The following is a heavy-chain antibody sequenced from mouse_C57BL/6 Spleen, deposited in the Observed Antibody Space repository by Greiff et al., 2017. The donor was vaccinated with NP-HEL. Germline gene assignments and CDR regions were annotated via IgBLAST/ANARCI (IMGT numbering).Heavy chain of an antibody. CDR3: ARREAQATSAY. CDR2: IDPSDSYT. CDR1: GYTFTSYW. D-gene: IGHD3-2*02. Sequence: QVQLQQPGAELVKPGASVKLSCKASGYTFTSYWMQWVKQRPGQGLEWIGEIDPSDSYTNYNQKFKGKATLTVDTSSSTAYMQLSSLTAEDAAVYYSARREAQATSAYWGQGTLVTVSA. V-gene: IGHV1-50*01. J-gene: IGHJ3*01.